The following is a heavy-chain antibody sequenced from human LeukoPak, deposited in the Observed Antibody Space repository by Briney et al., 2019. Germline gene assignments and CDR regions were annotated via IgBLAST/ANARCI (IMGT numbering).Heavy chain of an antibody. CDR1: GFTFSSYA. J-gene: IGHJ4*02. CDR2: IIDSGNSI. V-gene: IGHV3-23*01. D-gene: IGHD1-26*01. Sequence: GGSLRLSCAASGFTFSSYAMSWVRQAPGKGLEWVSTIIDSGNSIYYVDSAEGRFTISRDNSKNTLYLQMNSLRAGDTAVYYCAKDPIFSGSYGVFDYRGLGTLVTVSS. CDR3: AKDPIFSGSYGVFDY.